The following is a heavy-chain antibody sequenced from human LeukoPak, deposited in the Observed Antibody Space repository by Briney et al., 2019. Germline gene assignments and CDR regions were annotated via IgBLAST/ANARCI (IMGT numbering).Heavy chain of an antibody. D-gene: IGHD6-6*01. CDR2: ISYDGSNK. Sequence: GGSLRLSCAASGFTFSSYAMHWVRQAPGKGLEGVAVISYDGSNKYYADSVKGRFTISRDNSKNTLYLQMNSLRAEDTAVYYCARAIAAWGAYFDYWGQGTLVTVSS. V-gene: IGHV3-30*04. J-gene: IGHJ4*02. CDR1: GFTFSSYA. CDR3: ARAIAAWGAYFDY.